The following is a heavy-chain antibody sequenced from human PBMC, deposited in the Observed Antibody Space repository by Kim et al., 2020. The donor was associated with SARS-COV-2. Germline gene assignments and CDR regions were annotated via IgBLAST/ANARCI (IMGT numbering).Heavy chain of an antibody. D-gene: IGHD5-12*01. CDR3: AKGGSWTYDAFDS. Sequence: DSVKGRFTISRENANDSLYLQVNSLRGEDTAVYYCAKGGSWTYDAFDSWGQGTLVSVSS. V-gene: IGHV3-33*03. J-gene: IGHJ4*02.